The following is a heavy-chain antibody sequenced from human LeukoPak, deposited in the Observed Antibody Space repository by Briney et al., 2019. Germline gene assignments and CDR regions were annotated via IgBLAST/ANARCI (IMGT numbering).Heavy chain of an antibody. CDR2: INHSGST. J-gene: IGHJ6*02. CDR1: GGSFSGYY. CDR3: AAAPTYYYYYGMDV. Sequence: SETLSLTCAVYGGSFSGYYWSWIRQPPGKGLEWIGEINHSGSTDYNPSLKSRVTISVDTSKNQFSLKLSSVTAADTAVYYCAAAPTYYYYYGMDVWGQGTTVTVS. V-gene: IGHV4-34*01.